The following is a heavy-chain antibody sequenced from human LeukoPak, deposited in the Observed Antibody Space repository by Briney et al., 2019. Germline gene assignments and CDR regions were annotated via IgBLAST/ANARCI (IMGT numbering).Heavy chain of an antibody. J-gene: IGHJ4*02. CDR1: GGSISSGGYS. V-gene: IGHV3-33*08. CDR3: ARGYSYPYFDY. CDR2: IWYDGTNT. D-gene: IGHD5-18*01. Sequence: LSLTCAVSGGSISSGGYSWSWVRQAPGKGLEWVAVIWYDGTNTYYADSVKGRFTISRDNAKNSLYLQMNSLRDEDTAVYYCARGYSYPYFDYWGQGTLVTVSS.